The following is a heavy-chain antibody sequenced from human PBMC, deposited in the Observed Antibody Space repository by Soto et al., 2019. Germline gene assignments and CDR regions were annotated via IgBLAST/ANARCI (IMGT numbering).Heavy chain of an antibody. CDR3: ARDYGYCSGGSCSYYYYYGMDV. CDR1: GGSISRYY. V-gene: IGHV4-4*07. CDR2: IYTSGST. J-gene: IGHJ6*02. D-gene: IGHD2-15*01. Sequence: PSETLSLTCPASGGSISRYYWSWIRQPAGKGLEWVGRIYTSGSTNYNPSLKSRVTMSVDTSKNQFSLKLSSVTAADTAVYYCARDYGYCSGGSCSYYYYYGMDVWGQGTTVTVS.